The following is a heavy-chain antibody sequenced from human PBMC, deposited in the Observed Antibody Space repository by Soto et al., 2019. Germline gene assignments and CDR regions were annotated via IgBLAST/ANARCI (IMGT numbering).Heavy chain of an antibody. CDR2: IKQDGGEK. CDR1: GFTFSSYW. Sequence: EVQLVESGGGLVQPGGSPRLSCAASGFTFSSYWMTWVRQAPGKGLEWVANIKQDGGEKYYVGSVKGRFTISRDNAENSLYLQLDSLRAEDAAVYYCARGAFPTWGSYPLDCWGQGTLVTVSS. D-gene: IGHD3-16*02. CDR3: ARGAFPTWGSYPLDC. V-gene: IGHV3-7*04. J-gene: IGHJ4*02.